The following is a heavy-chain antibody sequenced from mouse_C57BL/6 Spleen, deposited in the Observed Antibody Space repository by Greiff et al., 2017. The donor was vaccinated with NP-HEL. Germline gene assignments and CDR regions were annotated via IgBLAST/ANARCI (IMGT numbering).Heavy chain of an antibody. J-gene: IGHJ2*01. CDR3: ASYDYDVNFDY. CDR2: INPYNGGT. D-gene: IGHD2-4*01. V-gene: IGHV1-19*01. Sequence: EVQLQQSGPVLVKPGASVKMSCKASGYTFTDYYMNWVKQSHGKSLEWIGVINPYNGGTSYNQKFKGKATLTVDKSSSTAYMELNSLTSEDSAVYYCASYDYDVNFDYWGQGTTLTVSS. CDR1: GYTFTDYY.